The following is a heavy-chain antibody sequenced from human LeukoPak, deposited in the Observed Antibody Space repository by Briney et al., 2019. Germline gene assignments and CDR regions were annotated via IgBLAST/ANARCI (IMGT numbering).Heavy chain of an antibody. CDR1: GYTVPSHG. V-gene: IGHV1-18*01. Sequence: ASEKVSCKADGYTVPSHGISRAHQSPGQGLEWLGWISSYNGNTNYTQKLQGTVTMTTDTPTSTAYMELRSLRSDGTAVYYSAREAGRYGSGSNGSYWARETLVPAPS. D-gene: IGHD3-10*01. CDR2: ISSYNGNT. J-gene: IGHJ4*02. CDR3: AREAGRYGSGSNGSY.